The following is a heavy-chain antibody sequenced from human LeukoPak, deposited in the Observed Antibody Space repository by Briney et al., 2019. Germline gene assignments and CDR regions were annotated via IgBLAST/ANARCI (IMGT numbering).Heavy chain of an antibody. V-gene: IGHV4-59*08. J-gene: IGHJ3*02. CDR3: ARHRVTYYYDSSGYYSERSGAFDI. D-gene: IGHD3-22*01. CDR2: IYYSGST. CDR1: GDSISSYY. Sequence: SETLSLTCTVSGDSISSYYWSWIRQPPGKGLEWIGYIYYSGSTNYNPSLKSRVTISVDTSKNQFSLKLSSVTAADTAVYYCARHRVTYYYDSSGYYSERSGAFDIWGQGTMVTVSS.